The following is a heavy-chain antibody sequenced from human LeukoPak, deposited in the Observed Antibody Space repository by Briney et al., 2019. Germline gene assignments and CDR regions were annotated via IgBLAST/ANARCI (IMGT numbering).Heavy chain of an antibody. CDR3: ARDGLFSISWLDY. V-gene: IGHV1-18*01. CDR1: GYTFTSYG. CDR2: ISGYNGNT. D-gene: IGHD6-13*01. J-gene: IGHJ4*02. Sequence: ASVKVSCKASGYTFTSYGISWVRQAPGQGLEWMGWISGYNGNTNYTQKLQDRVTMTTDKSTSTAFMELRSLRSDDTAVYFCARDGLFSISWLDYWGQGSLVTVSS.